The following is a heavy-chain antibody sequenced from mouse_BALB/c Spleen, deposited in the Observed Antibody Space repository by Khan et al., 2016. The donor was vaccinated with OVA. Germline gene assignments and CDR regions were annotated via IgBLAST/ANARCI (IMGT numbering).Heavy chain of an antibody. CDR2: ISSGSNTI. J-gene: IGHJ2*01. CDR3: ARTGYYYFDY. D-gene: IGHD2-3*01. Sequence: EVELVESGGGLVQTGGSRKLSCAASGFTFSGFGMHWVRQAPEKGLEWVAYISSGSNTIYYADTVKGRFTISRDNPKNTLFLQMTSLRSEDTAMYYCARTGYYYFDYWGQGTTLTGSS. CDR1: GFTFSGFG. V-gene: IGHV5-17*02.